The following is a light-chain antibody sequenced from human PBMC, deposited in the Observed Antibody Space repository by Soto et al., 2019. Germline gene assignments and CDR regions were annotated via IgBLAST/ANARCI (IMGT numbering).Light chain of an antibody. J-gene: IGKJ1*01. Sequence: DIQITQAPSTLSGPVGDRVTITCRASQTIRSWLAWYQQKPGKAPKLLIYRASTLTSGVPSRFSGSGSGTEFTLTISSLQPDDFATYYCQHYNSYSEAFGQGTKVDIK. CDR2: RAS. CDR3: QHYNSYSEA. V-gene: IGKV1-5*03. CDR1: QTIRSW.